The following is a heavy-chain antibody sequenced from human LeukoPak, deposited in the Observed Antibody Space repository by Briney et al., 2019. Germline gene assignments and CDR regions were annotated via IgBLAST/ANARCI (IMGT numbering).Heavy chain of an antibody. D-gene: IGHD3-10*01. CDR2: IKQDGSDK. Sequence: GGSLRLSCAASVFTLSSYWVNCVRQAPGKGLEWVANIKQDGSDKYYVDSVKGRFTISRDNAKNSLYLQMNSLRAEDTAVYYCARDYSASGAHDYWGQGTLVTVSS. CDR1: VFTLSSYW. CDR3: ARDYSASGAHDY. V-gene: IGHV3-7*01. J-gene: IGHJ4*02.